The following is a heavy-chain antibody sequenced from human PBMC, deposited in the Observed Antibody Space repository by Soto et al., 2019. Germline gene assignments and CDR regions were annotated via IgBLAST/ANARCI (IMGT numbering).Heavy chain of an antibody. CDR2: IIPIFGTA. J-gene: IGHJ5*02. V-gene: IGHV1-69*13. CDR3: ARGGNRGDIVVLPAGPYNCFAP. D-gene: IGHD2-2*01. Sequence: SVKVSCKASGGTFSSYAISWVRQAPGQGLEWMGGIIPIFGTANYAQKFQGRVTITADESTSTAYMELSSLRSEDTAVYYCARGGNRGDIVVLPAGPYNCFAPWGKGTLVPVSS. CDR1: GGTFSSYA.